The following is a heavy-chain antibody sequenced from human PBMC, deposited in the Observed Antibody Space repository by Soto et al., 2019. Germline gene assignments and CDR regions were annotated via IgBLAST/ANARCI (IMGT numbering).Heavy chain of an antibody. V-gene: IGHV3-23*01. CDR3: AKGYCSGGSCTGFDY. CDR2: ISGSGGST. D-gene: IGHD2-15*01. J-gene: IGHJ4*02. CDR1: GFTFSNYA. Sequence: SGGSLRLSCAASGFTFSNYAMSWVRQAPGKGLEWVSAISGSGGSTYYADSVKGRFTISRDNSKNTLYLQMNSLRAEDTAVYYCAKGYCSGGSCTGFDYWGQGTLVTVSS.